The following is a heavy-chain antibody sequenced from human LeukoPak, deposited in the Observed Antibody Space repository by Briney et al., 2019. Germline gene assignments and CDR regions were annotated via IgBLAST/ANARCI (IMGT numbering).Heavy chain of an antibody. J-gene: IGHJ4*02. CDR2: IRSKVDGETT. V-gene: IGHV3-15*05. Sequence: GGSLRLSCAASGFTFSDYYMSWVRQATGKGLEWVARIRSKVDGETTNYPAPLKGRVTISRDDLKNTLYLQMNNLKIEDTAVYYCVTGSGGARLDYWGQGTLVTVSS. CDR1: GFTFSDYY. D-gene: IGHD3-10*01. CDR3: VTGSGGARLDY.